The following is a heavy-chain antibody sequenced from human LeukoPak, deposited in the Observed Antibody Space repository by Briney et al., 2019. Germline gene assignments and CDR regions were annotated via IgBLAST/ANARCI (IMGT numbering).Heavy chain of an antibody. CDR2: IYSGASA. Sequence: PGGSLRLSCVVSGFIVTTNHMSWVRQAPGKGLEWVSVIYSGASANYADSGKGRFTISRDISKNTLYLEMNSLRTEDTAVYYCARDPGDNWNLRPYYYMDVWGKGTTVTVSS. CDR1: GFIVTTNH. V-gene: IGHV3-66*02. CDR3: ARDPGDNWNLRPYYYMDV. J-gene: IGHJ6*03. D-gene: IGHD1-1*01.